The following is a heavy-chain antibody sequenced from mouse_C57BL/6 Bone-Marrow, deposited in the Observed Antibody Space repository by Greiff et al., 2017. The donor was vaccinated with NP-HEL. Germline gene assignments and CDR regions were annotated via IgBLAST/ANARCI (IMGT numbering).Heavy chain of an antibody. V-gene: IGHV1-62-2*01. J-gene: IGHJ2*01. Sequence: AQGLEWLWWFYPGRGSIKYNEKFKDKATLIADKSSSTVYMELSRLTSEDSAVYFCARHEAASTVVSYCDYWGQGTTLTVSS. CDR3: ARHEAASTVVSYCDY. CDR2: FYPGRGSI. D-gene: IGHD1-1*01.